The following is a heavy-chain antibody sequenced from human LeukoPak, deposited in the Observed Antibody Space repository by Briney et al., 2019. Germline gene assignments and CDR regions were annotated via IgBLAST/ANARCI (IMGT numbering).Heavy chain of an antibody. V-gene: IGHV1-2*02. CDR1: GYTFTGYY. J-gene: IGHJ5*02. CDR2: INPNSSGT. CDR3: ARDGSYSSHLLTWFDP. Sequence: ASVKVSCKASGYTFTGYYMNWVRQAPGQGLEWIACINPNSSGTNYAEKFQGRVTMTRDTSISTPYMEMSRLRSDDTAVYYCARDGSYSSHLLTWFDPWGQGTLVTVSS. D-gene: IGHD6-13*01.